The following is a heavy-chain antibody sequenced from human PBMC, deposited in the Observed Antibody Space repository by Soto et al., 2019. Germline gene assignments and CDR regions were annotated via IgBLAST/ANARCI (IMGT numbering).Heavy chain of an antibody. CDR3: ARDRAGIAARRYYYYGMDV. CDR1: GYTFTAYY. V-gene: IGHV1-2*02. Sequence: GASVKVSCKASGYTFTAYYMHWVRQAPGQGLESMGWINPNSGGTNYAQKFQGRVTMTRDTSISTAYLELSRLRSDDTAVYYCARDRAGIAARRYYYYGMDVWGQGTTVTVSS. J-gene: IGHJ6*02. CDR2: INPNSGGT. D-gene: IGHD6-6*01.